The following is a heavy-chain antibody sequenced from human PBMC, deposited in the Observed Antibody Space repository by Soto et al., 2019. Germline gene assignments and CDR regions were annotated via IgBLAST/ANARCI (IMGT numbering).Heavy chain of an antibody. CDR1: GDSISSYY. J-gene: IGHJ4*02. Sequence: QVQLQESGPGLVKPSETLSLTCAVSGDSISSYYCMWIRQPPGKGLESIGYLYYGRSANYNPSLKGRVTLSVDTSTNQCSPTLSSMTAADTAVYYCALRSMAVVPEYWGQGTLVTVSS. V-gene: IGHV4-59*01. CDR2: LYYGRSA. D-gene: IGHD3-22*01. CDR3: ALRSMAVVPEY.